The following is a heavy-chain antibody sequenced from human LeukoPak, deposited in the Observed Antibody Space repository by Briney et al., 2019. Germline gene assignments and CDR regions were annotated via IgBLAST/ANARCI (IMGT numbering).Heavy chain of an antibody. V-gene: IGHV3-23*01. CDR2: ISGSGGST. J-gene: IGHJ4*02. Sequence: GGSLRLSCAASGFTFSSYSMNWVRQAPGKGLEWVSAISGSGGSTYYADSVKGRFTISRDNSKNTLYLQMNSLRAEDTAVYYCAKDHRIYCSSTSCPPSDYWGQGTLVTVSS. CDR3: AKDHRIYCSSTSCPPSDY. CDR1: GFTFSSYS. D-gene: IGHD2-2*01.